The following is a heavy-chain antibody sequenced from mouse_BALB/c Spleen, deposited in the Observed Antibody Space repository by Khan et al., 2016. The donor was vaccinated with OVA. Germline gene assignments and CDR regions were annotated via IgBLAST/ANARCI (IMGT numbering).Heavy chain of an antibody. Sequence: VKLVESGPGLVAPSQSLSITCTISGFSLTNYGVHWVRQPPGKGLEWLVVIWSDGSTTYNSALKSRLTISKDNSKSQVFLKMNSPQTDDTAMYFCARQPYYHYNIMDYWGQGTSVTVSS. CDR3: ARQPYYHYNIMDY. D-gene: IGHD2-10*01. J-gene: IGHJ4*01. CDR2: IWSDGST. V-gene: IGHV2-6-1*01. CDR1: GFSLTNYG.